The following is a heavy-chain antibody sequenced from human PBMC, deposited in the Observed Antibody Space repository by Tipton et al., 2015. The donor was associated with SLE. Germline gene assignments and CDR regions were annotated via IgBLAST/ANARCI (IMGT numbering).Heavy chain of an antibody. CDR1: GGSISSTNHY. CDR2: IYYSGST. Sequence: TLSLTCTVSGGSISSTNHYWGWIRQPPGRGLEWIGSIYYSGSTYYNPSLKSRVTISVDTSKNQFSLKLRSVTAADTAVYYCARAGTGVANTYWYFDLWGRGTLVTVSS. CDR3: ARAGTGVANTYWYFDL. D-gene: IGHD5-12*01. V-gene: IGHV4-39*07. J-gene: IGHJ2*01.